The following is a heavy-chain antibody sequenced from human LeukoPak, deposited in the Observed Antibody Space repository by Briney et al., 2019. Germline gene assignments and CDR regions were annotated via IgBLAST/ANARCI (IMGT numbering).Heavy chain of an antibody. CDR1: GYTFSSYG. D-gene: IGHD3-10*01. J-gene: IGHJ5*02. V-gene: IGHV1-18*01. CDR3: ARSSWFGGRSEWRWFDP. CDR2: VSGYTGNT. Sequence: AAVKVSCMASGYTFSSYGISWVRPAPGQGVDWMGWVSGYTGNTNYAQNLQGRVTMTTDTSTSTAYMELRSLRSDDTALYYCARSSWFGGRSEWRWFDPWGQGTLVTVSS.